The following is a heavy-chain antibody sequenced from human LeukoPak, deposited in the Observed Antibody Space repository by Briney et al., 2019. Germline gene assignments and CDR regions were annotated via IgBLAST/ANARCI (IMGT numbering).Heavy chain of an antibody. CDR1: GGSISSYY. Sequence: SQTLFLTCTVSGGSISSYYWSWIRQPPGKGLEWIGYIYYSGSTNYNPSLKSRVTISIDTSKNQFSLKLRSVTAADTAVYYCARHGAAAGGFYYYGMDVWGQGTTVTVSS. CDR2: IYYSGST. J-gene: IGHJ6*02. D-gene: IGHD6-13*01. CDR3: ARHGAAAGGFYYYGMDV. V-gene: IGHV4-59*08.